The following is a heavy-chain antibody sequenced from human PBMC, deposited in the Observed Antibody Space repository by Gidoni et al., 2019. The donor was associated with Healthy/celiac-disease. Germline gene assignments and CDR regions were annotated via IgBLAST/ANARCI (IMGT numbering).Heavy chain of an antibody. CDR3: ARTSVMQSGLGFDY. CDR1: GGSISSYY. Sequence: QVQLQESGPGLVKPSETPSLTCTASGGSISSYYWSWIRQPAGKGLEWIGRIYTSGSTNYNPSLKSRVTMSVDTSKNQFSLKLSSVTAADTAVYYCARTSVMQSGLGFDYWGQGTLVTVSS. J-gene: IGHJ4*02. CDR2: IYTSGST. V-gene: IGHV4-4*07. D-gene: IGHD6-19*01.